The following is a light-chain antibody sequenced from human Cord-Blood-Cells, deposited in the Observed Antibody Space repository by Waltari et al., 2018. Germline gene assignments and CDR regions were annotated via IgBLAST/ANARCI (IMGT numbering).Light chain of an antibody. Sequence: QSALTQPASVSGSPGQSLTISCTGTSSDVGGYNYVSWYQQHPGKAPKLKIYDVSNRPAGVSNHFSGSKSGSTASTTISGLQAKYEADYYCSSYTSSSTWVFGGGTNLTVL. CDR3: SSYTSSSTWV. J-gene: IGLJ3*02. CDR2: DVS. V-gene: IGLV2-14*01. CDR1: SSDVGGYNY.